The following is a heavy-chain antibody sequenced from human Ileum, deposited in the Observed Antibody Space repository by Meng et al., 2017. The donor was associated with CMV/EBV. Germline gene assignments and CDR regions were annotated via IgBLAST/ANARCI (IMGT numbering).Heavy chain of an antibody. CDR3: VREDIVVFDY. CDR2: IKQDGSAT. D-gene: IGHD2-15*01. V-gene: IGHV3-7*01. Sequence: GESLKISCAVSGFTYSNFWMSWVRQSPGMGLEWVANIKQDGSATYYADSVKGRFTISRDNAKNSLYLQMDNLRADDTAVYYCVREDIVVFDYWGQGTLVTGSS. CDR1: GFTYSNFW. J-gene: IGHJ4*02.